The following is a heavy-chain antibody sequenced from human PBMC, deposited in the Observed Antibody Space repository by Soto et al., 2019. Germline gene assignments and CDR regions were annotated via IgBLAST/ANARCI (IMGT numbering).Heavy chain of an antibody. V-gene: IGHV4-39*01. CDR1: GGSISSSSYY. CDR2: IYYSGST. D-gene: IGHD3-9*01. Sequence: SETLSLTCTVSGGSISSSSYYWGWIRQPPGKGLEWIGSIYYSGSTYYNPSLKSRVTISVDTSKNQFSLKLSSVTAADTAVYYCVTPYFDWFEFDYWGQGTLVT. J-gene: IGHJ4*02. CDR3: VTPYFDWFEFDY.